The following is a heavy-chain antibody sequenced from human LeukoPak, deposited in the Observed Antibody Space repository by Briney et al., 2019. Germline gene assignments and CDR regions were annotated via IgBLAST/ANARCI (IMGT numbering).Heavy chain of an antibody. Sequence: GESLKISCQGSGYTFTSYWIGWVRQMPGKGLEWMGMIYPGDSDTRYSPSFQGQVTISSDKSISTAYLQWRSLKASDTAMYYCARVRPGIAVAGPYYCDYWGQGTLVTVSS. V-gene: IGHV5-51*01. D-gene: IGHD6-19*01. CDR1: GYTFTSYW. CDR2: IYPGDSDT. J-gene: IGHJ4*02. CDR3: ARVRPGIAVAGPYYCDY.